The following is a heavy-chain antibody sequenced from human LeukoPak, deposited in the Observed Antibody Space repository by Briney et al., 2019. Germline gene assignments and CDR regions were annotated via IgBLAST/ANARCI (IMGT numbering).Heavy chain of an antibody. V-gene: IGHV3-33*01. D-gene: IGHD3-10*01. CDR3: ARSGITMVMVSYYGMDV. J-gene: IGHJ6*02. Sequence: PGRSLRLSCTASGFTFGDYAMSWVRQAPGKGLEWVAVIWYDGSNKYYADSVKGRFTISRDNSKNTLYLQMNSLRAEDTAVYYCARSGITMVMVSYYGMDVWGQGTTVTVSS. CDR2: IWYDGSNK. CDR1: GFTFGDYA.